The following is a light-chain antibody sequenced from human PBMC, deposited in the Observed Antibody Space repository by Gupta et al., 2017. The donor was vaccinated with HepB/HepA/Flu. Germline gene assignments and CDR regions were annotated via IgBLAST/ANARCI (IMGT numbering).Light chain of an antibody. CDR3: QQRRNWPTT. J-gene: IGKJ4*01. V-gene: IGKV3-11*01. CDR2: DAS. CDR1: QSVSSY. Sequence: EIVLTQSPATLSLSPGERATLSCRASQSVSSYLAWYQQKPGQAPRLLIYDASNRATAIPATFSGSGSGTDFTLTISILEPEHFAVYYCQQRRNWPTTFGRGTKVEIK.